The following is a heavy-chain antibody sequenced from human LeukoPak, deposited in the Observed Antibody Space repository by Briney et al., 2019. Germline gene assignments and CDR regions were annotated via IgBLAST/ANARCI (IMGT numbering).Heavy chain of an antibody. J-gene: IGHJ6*02. D-gene: IGHD3-10*02. CDR3: ARGLQYYVAMDV. CDR2: IGSDNKR. Sequence: GGALRLSCEASGFTFSAYAMTWVRHPPGKGLECVSSIGSDNKRHYLESVKGRFAISRDNSKSMLVLQLNSLRAEDTALYYWARGLQYYVAMDVWGQGTTVTVSS. CDR1: GFTFSAYA. V-gene: IGHV3-23*05.